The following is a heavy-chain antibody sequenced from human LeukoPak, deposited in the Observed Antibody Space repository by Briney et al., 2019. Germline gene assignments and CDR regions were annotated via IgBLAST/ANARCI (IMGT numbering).Heavy chain of an antibody. CDR1: GFTFSSFG. D-gene: IGHD1-7*01. CDR3: ARMNYVSSGWGAPFDY. CDR2: ISYDGSNK. V-gene: IGHV3-30*03. J-gene: IGHJ4*02. Sequence: GGSLRLSCAASGFTFSSFGMHWVRQAPGKGLEWVAVISYDGSNKYYADSVKGRFTISRDNSKNTLYLQMNSLRAEDTAVCYCARMNYVSSGWGAPFDYWGQGTLVTVSS.